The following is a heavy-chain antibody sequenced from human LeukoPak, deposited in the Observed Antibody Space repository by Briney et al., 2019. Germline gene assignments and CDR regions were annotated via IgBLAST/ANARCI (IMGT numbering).Heavy chain of an antibody. Sequence: SETLSLTCTVSGGSISSYYWSWIRQPPGKGLEWIGYIYYSGSTNYNPSLKSRVTISVDTSKNQFSLKLSSVTAADTAMYYCARGGHGYSSGWDNYFDYWGQGTLVTVSS. V-gene: IGHV4-59*01. CDR3: ARGGHGYSSGWDNYFDY. J-gene: IGHJ4*02. CDR2: IYYSGST. D-gene: IGHD6-19*01. CDR1: GGSISSYY.